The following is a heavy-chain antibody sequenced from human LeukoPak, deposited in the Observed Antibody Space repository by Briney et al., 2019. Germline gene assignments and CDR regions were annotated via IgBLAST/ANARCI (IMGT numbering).Heavy chain of an antibody. V-gene: IGHV3-11*06. CDR2: ISSSSRYT. Sequence: GGSLRLSCAASGFTFSDYYMSWIRQAPGKGLEWVSYISSSSRYTNYADSVKGRFTISRDNAKNSLYLQMNSLRAEDTAVYYCARDQKYYDILTGYYPLVDYGMDVWGKGTTVTVSS. J-gene: IGHJ6*04. D-gene: IGHD3-9*01. CDR3: ARDQKYYDILTGYYPLVDYGMDV. CDR1: GFTFSDYY.